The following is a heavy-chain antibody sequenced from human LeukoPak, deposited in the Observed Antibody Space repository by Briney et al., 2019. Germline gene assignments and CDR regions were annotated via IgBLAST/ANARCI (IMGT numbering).Heavy chain of an antibody. V-gene: IGHV1-2*02. D-gene: IGHD4-17*01. CDR1: GYTFTGYY. CDR3: ASTQGITVTASN. CDR2: INPNSGGT. J-gene: IGHJ4*02. Sequence: ASVKVSCKASGYTFTGYYIHWVRQAPGQGLEWMGWINPNSGGTNYAQKFQGRVTMTRDTSISTAYMELSRLRSDDTAVYYCASTQGITVTASNWGQGTLVTVSS.